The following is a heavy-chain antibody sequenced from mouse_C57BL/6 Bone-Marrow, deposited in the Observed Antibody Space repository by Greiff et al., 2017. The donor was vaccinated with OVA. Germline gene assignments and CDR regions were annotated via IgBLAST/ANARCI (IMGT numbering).Heavy chain of an antibody. J-gene: IGHJ4*01. CDR1: GFSFNTYA. D-gene: IGHD3-1*01. V-gene: IGHV10-1*01. CDR2: IRSKSNNYAT. CDR3: VRHENGPIAMDY. Sequence: EAGGGLVQPKGSLKLSCAASGFSFNTYAMNWVRQAPGKGLEWVARIRSKSNNYATYYAESVKDRFTISRDDSESMLYLQMNNLKTEDTAMYYCVRHENGPIAMDYWGQGTSVTVSS.